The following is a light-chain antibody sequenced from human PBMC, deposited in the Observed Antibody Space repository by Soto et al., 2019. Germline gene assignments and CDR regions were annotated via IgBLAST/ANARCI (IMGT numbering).Light chain of an antibody. Sequence: DVVMTQSPLSLPVTPGEPASISCRSSQSLLHSNGYNYLAWFLQKAGQSPQLLIYLASSRASGVPXXFSGSGSGTDFTLEISSVEAEDVGIYYCMQLLHPPLTFGGGTQVDI. V-gene: IGKV2-28*01. CDR3: MQLLHPPLT. CDR1: QSLLHSNGYNY. J-gene: IGKJ4*01. CDR2: LAS.